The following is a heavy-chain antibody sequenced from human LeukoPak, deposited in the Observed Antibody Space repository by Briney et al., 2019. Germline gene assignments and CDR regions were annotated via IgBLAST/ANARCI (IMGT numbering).Heavy chain of an antibody. CDR1: GFTFSNYA. CDR3: GGGPAFPGRLYY. D-gene: IGHD7-27*01. CDR2: ISTDGKNE. J-gene: IGHJ4*02. Sequence: GGSLRLSCAASGFTFSNYAMHWVRQAPGKGLEWVAVISTDGKNEYYADSVKGRFTISRDNSRNTLYLQINSLRAADTAVFYCGGGPAFPGRLYYGGKGTLVTVSS. V-gene: IGHV3-30*04.